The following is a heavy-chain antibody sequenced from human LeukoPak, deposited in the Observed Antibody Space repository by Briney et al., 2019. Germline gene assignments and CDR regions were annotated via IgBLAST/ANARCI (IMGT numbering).Heavy chain of an antibody. CDR1: GFTFSSYS. J-gene: IGHJ3*02. Sequence: GGSLRLSCAASGFTFSSYSMNWVRQAPGKGLEWVSSISSSSIYIYYADSVKGRFTISRDKDKKSVHLQMNTLRAEDTAVYYCERGAAVVAGSDNAFDIWGQGTMVTVSS. V-gene: IGHV3-21*01. D-gene: IGHD6-19*01. CDR3: ERGAAVVAGSDNAFDI. CDR2: ISSSSIYI.